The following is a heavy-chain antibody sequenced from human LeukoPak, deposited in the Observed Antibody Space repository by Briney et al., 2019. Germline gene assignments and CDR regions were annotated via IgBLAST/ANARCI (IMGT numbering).Heavy chain of an antibody. J-gene: IGHJ4*02. D-gene: IGHD5-18*01. Sequence: GGSLRLSCAASGFTFISYAMSWVRQAPGKGLEWVSAISGGTDSTYYSDSVKGRFTISRDNSKNTLYLQMNTLRAEDTAVYYCAKGGDKYSYGELDYWGQGTLATVSS. V-gene: IGHV3-23*01. CDR3: AKGGDKYSYGELDY. CDR2: ISGGTDST. CDR1: GFTFISYA.